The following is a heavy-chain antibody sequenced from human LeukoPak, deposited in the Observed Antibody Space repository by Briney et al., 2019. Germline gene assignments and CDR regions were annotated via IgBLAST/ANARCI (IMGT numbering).Heavy chain of an antibody. J-gene: IGHJ4*02. V-gene: IGHV1-69*05. CDR3: AREDRGYCSGGSCLYYFDY. Sequence: ASVKVSCKASGGTFSSYAISWVRQAPGQGPEWMGGIIPIFGTANYAQKFQGRVTITTDEPTSTAYMELSSLRSEDTAVYYCAREDRGYCSGGSCLYYFDYWGQGTLVTVSS. CDR1: GGTFSSYA. CDR2: IIPIFGTA. D-gene: IGHD2-15*01.